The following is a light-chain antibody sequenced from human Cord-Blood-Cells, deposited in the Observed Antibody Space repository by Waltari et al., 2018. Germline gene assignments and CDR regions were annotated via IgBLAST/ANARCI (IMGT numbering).Light chain of an antibody. CDR3: QQYGSSPFT. Sequence: EIVLTQSLGTLSLFPGERATLSCRASQSVSSSYLAWYQQKPGQAPRLLIYGASSRATGIPDRFSGSGSGTDFTLTISRLEPEDFAVYYCQQYGSSPFTFGPGTKVDIK. CDR2: GAS. V-gene: IGKV3-20*01. J-gene: IGKJ3*01. CDR1: QSVSSSY.